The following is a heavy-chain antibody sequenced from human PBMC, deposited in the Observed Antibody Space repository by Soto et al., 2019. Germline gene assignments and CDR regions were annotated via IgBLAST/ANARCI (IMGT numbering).Heavy chain of an antibody. D-gene: IGHD4-17*01. V-gene: IGHV3-23*01. CDR3: AKDFPSMVTTQIEEYFQH. CDR1: GFTFSSYS. CDR2: ISGSGESR. Sequence: EVQLLESGGGLVRPGGSLRLSCAASGFTFSSYSMSWLRQAPGKGLEWVSVISGSGESRYYADSVKGRFTISRDNSKNMVFVQMNSLRAEDTAVYYCAKDFPSMVTTQIEEYFQHWGQGTLVTVSS. J-gene: IGHJ1*01.